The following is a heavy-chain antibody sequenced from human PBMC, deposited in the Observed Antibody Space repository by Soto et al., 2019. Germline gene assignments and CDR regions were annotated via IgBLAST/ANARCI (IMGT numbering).Heavy chain of an antibody. CDR2: ISSSSSYT. CDR3: ALVGGPRGRLSWGVMDY. D-gene: IGHD1-26*01. V-gene: IGHV3-11*03. Sequence: GGSLRLSCAASGFTFSDYYMSWIRQAPGKGLEWASYISSSSSYTNYADSVKGRFTISRDNAKNSLYLQMNSLRAEDTAVYYCALVGGPRGRLSWGVMDYWAQGAQVTVSS. CDR1: GFTFSDYY. J-gene: IGHJ4*02.